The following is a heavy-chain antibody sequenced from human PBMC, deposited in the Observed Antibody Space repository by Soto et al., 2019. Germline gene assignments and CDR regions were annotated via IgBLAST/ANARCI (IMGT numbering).Heavy chain of an antibody. Sequence: PGGSLRLSCAASGFTFSSYGMHWVRQAPGKGLEWVAVISYDGSNKYYADSVKGRFTISRDNSKNTLYLQMNSLRAEDTAVYYCAKEAHYGGCFDYWGQGTLVTVSS. V-gene: IGHV3-30*18. J-gene: IGHJ4*02. CDR2: ISYDGSNK. D-gene: IGHD4-17*01. CDR1: GFTFSSYG. CDR3: AKEAHYGGCFDY.